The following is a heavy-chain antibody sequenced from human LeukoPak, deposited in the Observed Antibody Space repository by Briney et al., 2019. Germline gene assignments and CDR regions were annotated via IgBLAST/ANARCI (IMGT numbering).Heavy chain of an antibody. J-gene: IGHJ4*02. Sequence: ASVKVSCKASGGTFSSYAISWVRQAPGQGLEWMGGIIPIFGTANYAQEFQGRVTITADESTSTAYMELSSLRSEDTAVYYCARAQTDYGDPFDYWGQGTLVTVSS. CDR2: IIPIFGTA. V-gene: IGHV1-69*01. CDR3: ARAQTDYGDPFDY. D-gene: IGHD4-17*01. CDR1: GGTFSSYA.